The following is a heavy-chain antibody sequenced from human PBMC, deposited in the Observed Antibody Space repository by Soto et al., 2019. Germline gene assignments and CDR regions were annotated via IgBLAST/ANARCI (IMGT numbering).Heavy chain of an antibody. V-gene: IGHV1-46*01. Sequence: ASAKVSCKASGYTFTSHWIHWVRQAPVQGLQWMGVINPSGGVTVYAQMFQGRVTMTRDTSTTTVYMELSSLRSEDTAVYYCARDHRATTSGYSYWWFDPWG. D-gene: IGHD3-22*01. CDR1: GYTFTSHW. CDR2: INPSGGVT. J-gene: IGHJ5*02. CDR3: ARDHRATTSGYSYWWFDP.